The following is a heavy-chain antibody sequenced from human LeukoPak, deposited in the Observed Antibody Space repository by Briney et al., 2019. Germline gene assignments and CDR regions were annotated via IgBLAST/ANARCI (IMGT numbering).Heavy chain of an antibody. CDR3: AKHSGSYFIYYVDS. CDR1: GFTFSSYG. D-gene: IGHD1-26*01. CDR2: ISGSAYNT. V-gene: IGHV3-23*01. J-gene: IGHJ4*02. Sequence: GGSLRLSCAASGFTFSSYGMSWVRQAPSKGLEWVSTISGSAYNTHYADSVKGRFTISRDNSANTLYLQMNSLRAEDTALYYCAKHSGSYFIYYVDSWGQGTLVTVSS.